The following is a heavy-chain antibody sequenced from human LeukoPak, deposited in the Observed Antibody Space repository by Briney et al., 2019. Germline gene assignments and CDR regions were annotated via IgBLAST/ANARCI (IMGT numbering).Heavy chain of an antibody. J-gene: IGHJ5*02. V-gene: IGHV4-31*03. D-gene: IGHD3-22*01. Sequence: TLSLTCTVSGGSISSGGYYWSWIRQHPGKGLEWIGYIYYSGSTYYNPSLKSRVTISVDTSKNQFSLKLSSVTAADTAVYYCARVRSYYDSSGYSGQSFDPWGQGTLVTVSS. CDR3: ARVRSYYDSSGYSGQSFDP. CDR1: GGSISSGGYY. CDR2: IYYSGST.